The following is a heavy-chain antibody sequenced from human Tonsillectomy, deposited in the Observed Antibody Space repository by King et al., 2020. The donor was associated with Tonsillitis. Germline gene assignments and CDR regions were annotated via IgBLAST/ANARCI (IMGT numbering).Heavy chain of an antibody. V-gene: IGHV1-8*01. CDR3: ARARYCGSTSCPSGRTNWFDP. CDR1: GYTFTSYD. D-gene: IGHD2-2*01. J-gene: IGHJ5*02. Sequence: QLVQSGAEVKKPGASVKVSCKAAGYTFTSYDIHWVRQATGQGLEWMGWMNPNSGNTAYAQKFQGRVTMTRNTSISTAYMELSSLTSEDTAVYFCARARYCGSTSCPSGRTNWFDPWGQGTLVTVSS. CDR2: MNPNSGNT.